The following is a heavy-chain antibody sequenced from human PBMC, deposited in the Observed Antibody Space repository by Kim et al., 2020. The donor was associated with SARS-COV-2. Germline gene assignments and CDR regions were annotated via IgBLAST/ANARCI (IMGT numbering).Heavy chain of an antibody. CDR1: GFTFSDYY. D-gene: IGHD3-16*01. V-gene: IGHV3-11*01. CDR3: ASEHMITFGGVSSYYFDY. Sequence: GGSLRLSCAASGFTFSDYYMSWIRQAPGKGLEWVSYISSSGSTIYYADSVKGRFTISRDNAKNSLYLQMNSLRAEDTAVYYCASEHMITFGGVSSYYFDYWGQGTLVTVSS. CDR2: ISSSGSTI. J-gene: IGHJ4*02.